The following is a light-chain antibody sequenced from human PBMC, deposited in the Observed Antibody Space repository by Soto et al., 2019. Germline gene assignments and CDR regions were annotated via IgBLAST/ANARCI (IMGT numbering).Light chain of an antibody. Sequence: EIVMTQSPATLSVSPGERATLSCRASQGIGETLAWYQQKPGQTPRLLIYDTSTRATGVPARFSGSRSGAEFTLTINSLQSEDFGVYYCQRYNNWPLTFGGGTKVEVK. V-gene: IGKV3-15*01. CDR1: QGIGET. CDR3: QRYNNWPLT. J-gene: IGKJ4*01. CDR2: DTS.